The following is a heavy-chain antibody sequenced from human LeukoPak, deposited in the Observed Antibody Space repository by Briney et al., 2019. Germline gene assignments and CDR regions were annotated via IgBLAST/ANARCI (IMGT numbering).Heavy chain of an antibody. V-gene: IGHV1-69*13. CDR2: IIPIFGTA. CDR3: AGGRQHIVVVTAFDY. J-gene: IGHJ4*02. CDR1: GGTFSSYA. Sequence: SVKVSCKASGGTFSSYAISWVRQAPGQGLEWRGGIIPIFGTANYAQKFQGRVTITADESTSTAYMELSSLRSEDTAVYYCAGGRQHIVVVTAFDYWGQETLVTVSS. D-gene: IGHD2-21*02.